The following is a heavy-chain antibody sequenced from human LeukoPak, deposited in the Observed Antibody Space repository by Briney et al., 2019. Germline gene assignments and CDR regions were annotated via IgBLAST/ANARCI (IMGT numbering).Heavy chain of an antibody. V-gene: IGHV4-59*08. D-gene: IGHD5-18*01. J-gene: IGHJ4*02. CDR2: IYYSGST. Sequence: PSETLSPTCTVSGGSISSYYWSWIRQPPGKGLEWIGYIYYSGSTNYNPSLKSRVTISVDTSKNQFSLKLSSVTAADTAVYYRARASYGLFDYWGQGTLVTVSS. CDR1: GGSISSYY. CDR3: ARASYGLFDY.